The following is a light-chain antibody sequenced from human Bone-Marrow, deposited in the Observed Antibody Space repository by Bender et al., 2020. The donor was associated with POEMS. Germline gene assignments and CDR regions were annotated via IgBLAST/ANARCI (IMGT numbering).Light chain of an antibody. CDR3: SSYAGSLYV. CDR2: DVT. Sequence: QSALTQPASVSGSPGQSITISCTGTSSDIGSYILVSWFQQHPGTAPKLLIYDVTYRPSGVSDRFSGSKSGNTASLTISGLQAEDEADYYCSSYAGSLYVFGTGTKVTVL. V-gene: IGLV2-23*02. CDR1: SSDIGSYIL. J-gene: IGLJ1*01.